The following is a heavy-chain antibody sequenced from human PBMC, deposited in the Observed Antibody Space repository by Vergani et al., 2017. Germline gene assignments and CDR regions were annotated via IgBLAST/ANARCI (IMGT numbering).Heavy chain of an antibody. J-gene: IGHJ4*02. Sequence: QVQLQEWGAGLLKPSETLSLTCSVYNESFNDYYWMWIRQSPGEGLEWIGEINHVGSTDYTPSLRSRLTMSIDTSKKQFSLTLRSVTAADTSVYYCAGSFHRQAIYGVTHWGQGALVIVSS. CDR2: INHVGST. CDR3: AGSFHRQAIYGVTH. D-gene: IGHD2-8*01. V-gene: IGHV4-34*01. CDR1: NESFNDYY.